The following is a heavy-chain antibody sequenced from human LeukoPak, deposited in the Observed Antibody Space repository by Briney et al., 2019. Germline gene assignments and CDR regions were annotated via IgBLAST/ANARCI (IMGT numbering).Heavy chain of an antibody. CDR3: ARDQGSMIVVRTTSWYFDH. Sequence: GGSLKPSCAASGFTFSNYWMSWVRQAPGKGLEWLANINQDGREMYYVDSVKGRFTISRANGKNSLYLQINSLRADDTAVYYCARDQGSMIVVRTTSWYFDHWGRGTLGTVSS. D-gene: IGHD3-22*01. CDR1: GFTFSNYW. V-gene: IGHV3-7*01. J-gene: IGHJ2*01. CDR2: INQDGREM.